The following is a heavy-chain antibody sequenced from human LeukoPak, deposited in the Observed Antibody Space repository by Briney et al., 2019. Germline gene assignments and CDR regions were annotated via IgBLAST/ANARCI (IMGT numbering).Heavy chain of an antibody. CDR2: IYHSGST. CDR1: GGSISSSNW. V-gene: IGHV4-4*02. CDR3: AREGSGSYFTSDFDY. D-gene: IGHD3-10*01. Sequence: PSGTLSLTCAVSGGSISSSNWWSWVRPPPGKGLEWIGSIYHSGSTYYNPSLKSRVTISVDTSKNQFSLKLSSVTAADTAVYYCAREGSGSYFTSDFDYWGQGTLVTVSS. J-gene: IGHJ4*02.